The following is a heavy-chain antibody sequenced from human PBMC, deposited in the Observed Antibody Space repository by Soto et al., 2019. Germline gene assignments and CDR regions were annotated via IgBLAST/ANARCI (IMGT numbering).Heavy chain of an antibody. Sequence: PGGSLRLSCAASGFSFSLYGMQWVRQAPGKGLEWVAVIWYDGSNKYYADFVKGRFTISRDNSKDTLYLQMNSLRAEDTAVYYCAKDREYYFDYWGQGTLVTVSS. CDR2: IWYDGSNK. CDR1: GFSFSLYG. D-gene: IGHD3-10*01. V-gene: IGHV3-33*06. J-gene: IGHJ4*02. CDR3: AKDREYYFDY.